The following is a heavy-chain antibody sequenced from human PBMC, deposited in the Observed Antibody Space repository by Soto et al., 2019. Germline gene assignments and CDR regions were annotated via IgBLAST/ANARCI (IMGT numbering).Heavy chain of an antibody. CDR1: EFMISSYA. CDR2: ISRSGVST. Sequence: EMQLLESGGGLVQPGGSLRLSCAASEFMISSYAMSWVRQAPGKGLEWVSGISRSGVSTYYADSVKGRFTISRDNSKNTLYLQMTCLRAEDTAVYYCAKDPYNSGTYLHAFDIWGQGTMVTVSS. V-gene: IGHV3-23*01. D-gene: IGHD6-19*01. CDR3: AKDPYNSGTYLHAFDI. J-gene: IGHJ3*02.